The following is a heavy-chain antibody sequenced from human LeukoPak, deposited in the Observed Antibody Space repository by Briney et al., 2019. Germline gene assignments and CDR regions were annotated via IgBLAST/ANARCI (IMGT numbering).Heavy chain of an antibody. CDR3: ARGEYYGSGRVDYMDV. CDR2: INPSGGST. J-gene: IGHJ6*03. Sequence: ASVKVSCKASGYTFTGYYMHWVRQAPGQGLEWMGIINPSGGSTSYAQKFQGRVTMTRDTSTSTVYMELSSLRSEDTAVYYCARGEYYGSGRVDYMDVWGKGTTVTISS. CDR1: GYTFTGYY. D-gene: IGHD3-10*01. V-gene: IGHV1-46*01.